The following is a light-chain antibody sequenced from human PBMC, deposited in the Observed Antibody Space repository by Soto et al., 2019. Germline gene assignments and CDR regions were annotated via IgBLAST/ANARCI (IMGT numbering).Light chain of an antibody. CDR2: GAS. J-gene: IGKJ4*01. Sequence: ETVMTQSPATLSVSPGERATLSCRASQSVGSKVAWYQQKPGQAPSLLIYGASTRASGIPLRFSGSGSGTEFTLTISSLQSADFAVYYCQQYSNWPPVTFGAGTKVDIK. CDR3: QQYSNWPPVT. V-gene: IGKV3-15*01. CDR1: QSVGSK.